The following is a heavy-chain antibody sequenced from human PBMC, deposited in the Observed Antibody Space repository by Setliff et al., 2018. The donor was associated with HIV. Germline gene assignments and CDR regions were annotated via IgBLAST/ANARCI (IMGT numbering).Heavy chain of an antibody. CDR2: IWCDGSIK. D-gene: IGHD6-13*01. Sequence: GGSLRLSCAASGFTFSNYGIHWVRQAPGKGLGWVAVIWCDGSIKSYAVSVKGRFTISRDNSKNTLFMQMNSLRAEDTAVCYCARESGGIAALVHYYGMDVWGQGTTVTVSS. CDR1: GFTFSNYG. CDR3: ARESGGIAALVHYYGMDV. J-gene: IGHJ6*02. V-gene: IGHV3-33*08.